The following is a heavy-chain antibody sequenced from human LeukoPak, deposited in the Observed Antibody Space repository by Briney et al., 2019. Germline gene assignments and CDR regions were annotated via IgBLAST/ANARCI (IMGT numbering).Heavy chain of an antibody. CDR2: ISGSGGST. V-gene: IGHV3-23*01. CDR1: GFTFSSYG. CDR3: AKARNYYYYYMDV. Sequence: GGTLRLSCAASGFTFSSYGMSWVRQAPGKGLEWVSAISGSGGSTYYADSVKGRFTISRDNSKNTLYLQMNSLRAEDTAVYYCAKARNYYYYYMDVWGKGPTVTISS. J-gene: IGHJ6*03.